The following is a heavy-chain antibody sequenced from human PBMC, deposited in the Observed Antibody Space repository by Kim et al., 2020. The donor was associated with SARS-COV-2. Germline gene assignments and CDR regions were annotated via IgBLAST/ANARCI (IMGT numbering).Heavy chain of an antibody. CDR2: ISSSSSYI. D-gene: IGHD2-15*01. J-gene: IGHJ4*02. Sequence: GESLRLSCAASGFTFSSYSMNWVRQAPGKGLEWVSSISSSSSYIYYADSVKGRFTISRDNAKNSLYLQMNSLRAEDTAVYYCARDPGGYCSGGSCYEFNQDYWGQGTLVTVSS. CDR1: GFTFSSYS. CDR3: ARDPGGYCSGGSCYEFNQDY. V-gene: IGHV3-21*01.